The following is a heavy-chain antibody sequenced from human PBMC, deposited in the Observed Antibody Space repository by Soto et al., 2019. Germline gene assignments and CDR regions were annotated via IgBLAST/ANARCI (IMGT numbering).Heavy chain of an antibody. D-gene: IGHD3-10*01. V-gene: IGHV1-2*02. Sequence: ASVKVSCKASGYTFTGYYMHWVRQAPGQGLEWMGWINPNSGGTNYAQKFQGRVTMTSDTPISTAYMELSSLRSDDTAVYYCARVEYGVGSVQFDYWGQGTLVTVSS. CDR3: ARVEYGVGSVQFDY. CDR2: INPNSGGT. J-gene: IGHJ4*02. CDR1: GYTFTGYY.